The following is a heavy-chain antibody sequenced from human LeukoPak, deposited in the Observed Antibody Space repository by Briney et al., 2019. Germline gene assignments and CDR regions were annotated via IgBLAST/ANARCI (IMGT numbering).Heavy chain of an antibody. D-gene: IGHD3-22*01. CDR2: ISGSGGST. Sequence: GGSLRLSCAASGFTFSSYGMSWVRQAPGKGLEWVSAISGSGGSTYYADSVKGRFTISRDNSKNTLYLQMNSLRAEDTAVYYCARDHSEDREVVVICGLDYWGQGTLVTVSS. CDR1: GFTFSSYG. CDR3: ARDHSEDREVVVICGLDY. J-gene: IGHJ4*02. V-gene: IGHV3-23*01.